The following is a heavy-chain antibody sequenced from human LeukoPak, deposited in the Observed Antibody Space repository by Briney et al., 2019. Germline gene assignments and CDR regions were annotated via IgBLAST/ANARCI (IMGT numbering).Heavy chain of an antibody. Sequence: GGSLRLSCAASGFTFSSYATSWVRQAPGKGLEWVSAISGSGGSTYYADSVKGRFTISRDNSKNTLYLQMNSLRAEDTAVYYCARDQYYGSGSPTLDAFDIWGQGTMVTVSS. CDR1: GFTFSSYA. D-gene: IGHD3-10*01. CDR2: ISGSGGST. CDR3: ARDQYYGSGSPTLDAFDI. J-gene: IGHJ3*02. V-gene: IGHV3-23*01.